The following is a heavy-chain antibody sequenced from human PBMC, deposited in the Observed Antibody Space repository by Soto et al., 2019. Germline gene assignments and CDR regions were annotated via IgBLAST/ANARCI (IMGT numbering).Heavy chain of an antibody. V-gene: IGHV4-39*01. J-gene: IGHJ6*02. CDR3: ARLKIAAADAYYYYGMDV. CDR1: GGSISRSSYY. CDR2: IYYSGST. D-gene: IGHD6-13*01. Sequence: SETLSLTCTVSGGSISRSSYYWGWIRQPPGKGLEWIGSIYYSGSTYYNPSLKSRVTISVDTSKNQFSLKLSSVTAADTAVYYCARLKIAAADAYYYYGMDVWGQGTTVT.